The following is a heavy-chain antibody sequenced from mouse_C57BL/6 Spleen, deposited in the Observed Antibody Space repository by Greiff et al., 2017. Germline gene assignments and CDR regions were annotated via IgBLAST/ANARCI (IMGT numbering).Heavy chain of an antibody. CDR1: GYTFTSYW. J-gene: IGHJ4*01. CDR2: IDPSDSDT. Sequence: QVQLQQPGAELVKPGSSVKLSCKASGYTFTSYWMHWVKQRPIQGLEWIGHIDPSDSDTNYNQKFKDKATLTVDKSSSTAYMQLSSLTSEAYAFYYCARSGCLTYAMDYWGQGTSVTVSS. CDR3: ARSGCLTYAMDY. D-gene: IGHD3-1*01. V-gene: IGHV1-52*01.